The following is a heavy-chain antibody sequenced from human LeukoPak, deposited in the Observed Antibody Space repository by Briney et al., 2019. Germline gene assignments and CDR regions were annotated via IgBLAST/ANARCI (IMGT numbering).Heavy chain of an antibody. V-gene: IGHV5-51*01. J-gene: IGHJ5*02. CDR3: ARSQGYCSGGSCLQGDWFDP. CDR2: IYPGDSDT. Sequence: GESLKISCKGSGYSFTSYWIGWVRQMPGKGLEWMGIIYPGDSDTRYSPSFQGQVTISADKSTSTAYLQWGSLKASDTAMYYCARSQGYCSGGSCLQGDWFDPWGQGTLVTVSS. D-gene: IGHD2-15*01. CDR1: GYSFTSYW.